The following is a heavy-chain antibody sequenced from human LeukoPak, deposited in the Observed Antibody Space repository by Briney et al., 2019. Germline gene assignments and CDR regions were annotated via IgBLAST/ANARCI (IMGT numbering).Heavy chain of an antibody. V-gene: IGHV4-39*01. CDR1: GGSISSSSYY. J-gene: IGHJ5*02. D-gene: IGHD3-10*01. CDR2: IYYSGST. Sequence: SETLSLTCTVSGGSISSSSYYWGWIRQPPGKGLEWIGSIYYSGSTYYNPSLKSRVTISVDTSKNQFSLKLSSVTAADTAVYYCARRYGSGVSDWFDPWGQGTLVTVSS. CDR3: ARRYGSGVSDWFDP.